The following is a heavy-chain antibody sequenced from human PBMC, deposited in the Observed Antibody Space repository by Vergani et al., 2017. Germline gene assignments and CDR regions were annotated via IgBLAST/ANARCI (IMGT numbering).Heavy chain of an antibody. CDR1: GFTFSSYA. CDR3: AKDSSSGIVVVPAAMGFDY. D-gene: IGHD2-2*01. J-gene: IGHJ4*02. V-gene: IGHV3-23*01. CDR2: ISGSGGST. Sequence: EVQLLESGGGLVQPGGSLRLSCAASGFTFSSYAMSWVRQAPGKGLEWVSAISGSGGSTYYADSVKGRFTISRDNSKNTLYLQMNSLRAEDTAVYYCAKDSSSGIVVVPAAMGFDYWGQGTLVTVSS.